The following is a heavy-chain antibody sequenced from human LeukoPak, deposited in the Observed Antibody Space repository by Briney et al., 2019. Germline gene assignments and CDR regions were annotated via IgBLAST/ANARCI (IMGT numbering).Heavy chain of an antibody. D-gene: IGHD6-13*01. CDR2: TSRAGTFK. V-gene: IGHV3-21*01. CDR1: GFTFSSYT. Sequence: PGGSLRLSCAASGFTFSSYTMNWVRQAPGKGLEWVSSTSRAGTFKYNADSVKGRFTISRDNAKNSLYLQMNSLRAEDTAVYYCARDSSSWYNWFDPWGQGTLVTVSS. J-gene: IGHJ5*02. CDR3: ARDSSSWYNWFDP.